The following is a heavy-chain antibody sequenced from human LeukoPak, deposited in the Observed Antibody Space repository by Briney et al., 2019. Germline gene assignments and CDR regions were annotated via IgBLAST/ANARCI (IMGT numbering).Heavy chain of an antibody. CDR3: ARSFIVGATNNGGGAFDI. Sequence: SETLSFTCTVSGGSISSYYWSWIRQPPGKGLEWIGEINHSGSTNYNPSLKSRVTISVDTSKNQFSLKLSSVTAADTAVYYCARSFIVGATNNGGGAFDIWGQGTMVTVSS. V-gene: IGHV4-34*01. CDR1: GGSISSYY. J-gene: IGHJ3*02. CDR2: INHSGST. D-gene: IGHD1-26*01.